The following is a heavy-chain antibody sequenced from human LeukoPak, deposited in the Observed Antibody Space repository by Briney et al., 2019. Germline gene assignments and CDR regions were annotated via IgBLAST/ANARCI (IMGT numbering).Heavy chain of an antibody. J-gene: IGHJ6*02. CDR3: AREPYSSGGSCYLHHYYYYGMDV. V-gene: IGHV1-69*13. CDR2: IIPIFGTA. D-gene: IGHD2-15*01. CDR1: GGTFSSYA. Sequence: ASVKVSCKASGGTFSSYAISWVRQAPGQGLEWMGGIIPIFGTANYAQKFQGRVTITADESTSTAYMELSSLRSEDTAVYYCAREPYSSGGSCYLHHYYYYGMDVWGQGTTVTVSS.